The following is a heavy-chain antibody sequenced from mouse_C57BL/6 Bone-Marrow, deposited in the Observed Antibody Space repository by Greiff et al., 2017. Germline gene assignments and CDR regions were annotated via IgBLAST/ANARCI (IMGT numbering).Heavy chain of an antibody. Sequence: VQLQQPGAELVKPGASVKMSCKASGYTFTSYWITWVKQRPGQGLEWIGDIYPGSGSTNYNEKFKSKATLTVDTSSSTAYMQLSSLTSEDSAVYYCARSYGNYVRDWWFDVWGTGTTGTVSS. D-gene: IGHD2-1*01. CDR2: IYPGSGST. CDR1: GYTFTSYW. V-gene: IGHV1-55*01. CDR3: ARSYGNYVRDWWFDV. J-gene: IGHJ1*03.